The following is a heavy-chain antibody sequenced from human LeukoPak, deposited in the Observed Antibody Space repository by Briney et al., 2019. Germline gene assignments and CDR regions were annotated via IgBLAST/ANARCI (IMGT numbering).Heavy chain of an antibody. Sequence: QSGGSLRLSCAASGFTFSSYAMSWVRQAPGKGLEWVSAISGSGGSTYYADSVKGRFTISRDNAKNSLYLQMNSLRAEDTAVYYCARDIGDVDYWGQGTLVTVSS. D-gene: IGHD1-26*01. CDR3: ARDIGDVDY. J-gene: IGHJ4*02. V-gene: IGHV3-23*01. CDR2: ISGSGGST. CDR1: GFTFSSYA.